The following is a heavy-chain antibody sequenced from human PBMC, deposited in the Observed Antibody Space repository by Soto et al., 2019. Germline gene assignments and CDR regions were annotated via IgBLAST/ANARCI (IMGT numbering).Heavy chain of an antibody. V-gene: IGHV4-59*01. D-gene: IGHD1-26*01. CDR3: ARDPGGGEWEPLFDY. Sequence: SETLSLTCTVSGGSISSYYWSWIRQPPGKGLERIGYIYYSGSTNYNPSLKSRVTISVDTSKNRSALELSSVTAADTAVYCCARDPGGGEWEPLFDYGGQGALETVSS. CDR2: IYYSGST. CDR1: GGSISSYY. J-gene: IGHJ4*02.